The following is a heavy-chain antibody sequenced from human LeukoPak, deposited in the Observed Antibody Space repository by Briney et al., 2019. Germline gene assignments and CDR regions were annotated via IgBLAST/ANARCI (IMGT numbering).Heavy chain of an antibody. CDR2: IYYSGST. D-gene: IGHD4-17*01. CDR3: AIRSPLYGGNSFDY. V-gene: IGHV4-59*01. J-gene: IGHJ4*02. CDR1: GGSISSYY. Sequence: SETLSLTCTVSGGSISSYYWSWIRQPPGKGLEWIGYIYYSGSTNYNPPLKSRVTISVDTSKNQFSLKLSSVAAADTAVYYCAIRSPLYGGNSFDYWGQGTLVTVSS.